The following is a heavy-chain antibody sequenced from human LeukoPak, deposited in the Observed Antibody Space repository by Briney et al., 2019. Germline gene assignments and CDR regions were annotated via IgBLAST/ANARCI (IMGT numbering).Heavy chain of an antibody. Sequence: GGSLRLSCAASGFTFSSYEMNWVRQAPGKGLEGVSYISSSSTTIYYADSVKGRFTISRDNAKNSLYLQMNSLRAEDTALYYCARDRCSGGRCYSLSVGYMDVWGKGTTVTVSS. D-gene: IGHD2-15*01. J-gene: IGHJ6*03. CDR3: ARDRCSGGRCYSLSVGYMDV. CDR1: GFTFSSYE. CDR2: ISSSSTTI. V-gene: IGHV3-48*01.